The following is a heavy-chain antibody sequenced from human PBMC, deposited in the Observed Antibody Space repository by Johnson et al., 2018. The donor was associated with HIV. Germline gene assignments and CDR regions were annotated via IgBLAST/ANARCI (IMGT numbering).Heavy chain of an antibody. CDR3: AKRYDLGFGAWDAFDI. Sequence: QVQLVESGGGMVQPGRSLRLSCAASGFTFSSYGMHWVRQAPGKGLEWVAVIWYDGSNKYYADSVKGRFTISRDNSKNTLYLQMNSLRAEDTAVYYCAKRYDLGFGAWDAFDIWGQGTMVTVSS. CDR1: GFTFSSYG. CDR2: IWYDGSNK. J-gene: IGHJ3*02. V-gene: IGHV3-33*06. D-gene: IGHD5-12*01.